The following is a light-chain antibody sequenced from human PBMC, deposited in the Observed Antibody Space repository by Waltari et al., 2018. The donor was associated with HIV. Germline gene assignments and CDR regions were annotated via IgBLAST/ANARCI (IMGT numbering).Light chain of an antibody. V-gene: IGLV3-21*04. CDR1: NLGGKS. CDR3: QVWDPSGDHQAV. CDR2: LNN. Sequence: SYVLTQPPSLSVAPGATARITCGGSNLGGKSVPCYQQKPGQAPVLVISLNNDRPSGIPERFSGSNTGNTATLTISRVEAGDEADFYCQVWDPSGDHQAVFGGGTKLTVL. J-gene: IGLJ2*01.